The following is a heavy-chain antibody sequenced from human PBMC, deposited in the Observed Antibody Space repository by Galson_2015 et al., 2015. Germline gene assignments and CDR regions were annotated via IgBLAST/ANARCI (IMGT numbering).Heavy chain of an antibody. V-gene: IGHV7-4-1*02. Sequence: SVKVSCKASGYILNGYSLNWVRQAPGQGLEWMGWINGNNGNPTYAQGFTGCFVFSLDTSVSTAYLQITSLKPEDTAVYSCARTSSRGWYTDYWGQGTLVTVSS. D-gene: IGHD6-19*01. CDR1: GYILNGYS. CDR2: INGNNGNP. J-gene: IGHJ4*02. CDR3: ARTSSRGWYTDY.